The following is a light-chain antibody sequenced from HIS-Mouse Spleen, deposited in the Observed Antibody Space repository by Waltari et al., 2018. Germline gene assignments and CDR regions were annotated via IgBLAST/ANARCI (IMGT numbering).Light chain of an antibody. Sequence: QSALTQPASVSGSPGQSITISCTGTSSDVGSYNLVSWYQQHPGKAPKLMIYEGSKRPSGVSHRFSCSTSGNTASLTISGLQAEDDADYYCCSYAGSSTWVFGGGTKLTVL. CDR2: EGS. CDR1: SSDVGSYNL. V-gene: IGLV2-23*01. CDR3: CSYAGSSTWV. J-gene: IGLJ3*02.